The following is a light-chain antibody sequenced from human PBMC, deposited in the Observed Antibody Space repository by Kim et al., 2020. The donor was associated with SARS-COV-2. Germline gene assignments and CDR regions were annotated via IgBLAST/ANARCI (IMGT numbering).Light chain of an antibody. CDR1: QSVSSH. CDR2: EAT. CDR3: HQRAYWPRT. V-gene: IGKV3-11*01. Sequence: SPGERPNGSCRGSQSVSSHLAWYQQKPGQAPRLLIYEATNRANGIPARFSGSGSGTDFTLTISSLEHEDFAVYYCHQRAYWPRTFGGGTKVDIK. J-gene: IGKJ4*01.